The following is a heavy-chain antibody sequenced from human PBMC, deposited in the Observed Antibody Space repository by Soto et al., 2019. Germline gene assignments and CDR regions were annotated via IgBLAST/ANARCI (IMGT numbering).Heavy chain of an antibody. J-gene: IGHJ5*02. CDR3: ARDGRESVPATPRAWFDP. CDR2: IIPIFGTA. V-gene: IGHV1-69*01. D-gene: IGHD2-2*01. CDR1: GGTFSSYA. Sequence: QVQLVQSGAEVKKPGSSVKVSCKACGGTFSSYAISWVRQAPGQGLEWMGGIIPIFGTANYAQKFQGRVTITADESTSTAYMELSSLRSEDTAVYYCARDGRESVPATPRAWFDPWGQGTLVTVSP.